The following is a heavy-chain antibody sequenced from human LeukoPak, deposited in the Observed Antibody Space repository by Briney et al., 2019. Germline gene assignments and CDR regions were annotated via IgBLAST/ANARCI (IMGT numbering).Heavy chain of an antibody. D-gene: IGHD6-13*01. CDR3: ARGRTATAGTFRGWFDP. Sequence: SETLSLTCTVSGGSISSYYWSWIRQPPRKGLEWIGYVFYSGSTNYSPSLKSRVTISVDTSKNQFSLRLNSVTAADTAVYYCARGRTATAGTFRGWFDPWGQGTLVTVSS. V-gene: IGHV4-59*01. J-gene: IGHJ5*02. CDR2: VFYSGST. CDR1: GGSISSYY.